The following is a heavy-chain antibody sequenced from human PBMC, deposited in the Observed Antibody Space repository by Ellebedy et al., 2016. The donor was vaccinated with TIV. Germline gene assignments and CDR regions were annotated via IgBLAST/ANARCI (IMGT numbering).Heavy chain of an antibody. CDR1: GFTFSRYA. Sequence: GGSLRLXXSASGFTFSRYAMHWVRQAPGKGLEYVSALSDNGDNTYYADSVKGRFTISRDNSKNTLYLQMSSLRAEDTAVYYCAKSKTTYIVGADPFESWGQGTLVTVSS. V-gene: IGHV3-64D*06. D-gene: IGHD1-26*01. CDR3: AKSKTTYIVGADPFES. CDR2: LSDNGDNT. J-gene: IGHJ4*02.